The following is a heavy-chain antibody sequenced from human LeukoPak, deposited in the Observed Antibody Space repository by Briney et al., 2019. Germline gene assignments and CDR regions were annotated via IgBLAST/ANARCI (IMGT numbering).Heavy chain of an antibody. J-gene: IGHJ4*02. D-gene: IGHD6-13*01. CDR2: INPNSGGT. V-gene: IGHV1-2*02. Sequence: ASVKVSCKASGYTFTGYYMHWVRQAPGQGLEWMGWINPNSGGTNYAQKFQGRVTMTRDTSISTAYMELSRLRSDDTAVYYCARSRPGGIAAAYYFDCWGQGTLVTVSS. CDR1: GYTFTGYY. CDR3: ARSRPGGIAAAYYFDC.